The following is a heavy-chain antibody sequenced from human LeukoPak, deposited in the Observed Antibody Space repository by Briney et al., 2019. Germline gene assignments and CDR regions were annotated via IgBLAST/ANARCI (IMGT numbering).Heavy chain of an antibody. CDR1: GGSISRYY. CDR3: ATVAAAAGYYFDY. V-gene: IGHV4-59*01. CDR2: IYYSGST. D-gene: IGHD6-13*01. J-gene: IGHJ4*02. Sequence: SETLSLTCSVSGGSISRYYWSWIRQPPGKGLEWIGYIYYSGSTNYNPSLKSRVTISVDTSKNQFSLQLSSVTAADTAVYHCATVAAAAGYYFDYWGQGTLVTVSS.